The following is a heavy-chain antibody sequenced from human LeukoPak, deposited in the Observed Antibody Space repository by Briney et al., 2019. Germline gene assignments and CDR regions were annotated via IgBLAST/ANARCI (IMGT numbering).Heavy chain of an antibody. CDR1: GFTFDDYA. Sequence: GGSLRLSCAASGFTFDDYAMHWVRQAPGKGLEWVSGISWNSGSIGCADSVKGRFTISRDNAKNSLYLQMNSLRAEDTALYYCAKGYYDFWSGYLAFDPWGQGTLVTVSS. D-gene: IGHD3-3*01. V-gene: IGHV3-9*01. CDR2: ISWNSGSI. J-gene: IGHJ5*02. CDR3: AKGYYDFWSGYLAFDP.